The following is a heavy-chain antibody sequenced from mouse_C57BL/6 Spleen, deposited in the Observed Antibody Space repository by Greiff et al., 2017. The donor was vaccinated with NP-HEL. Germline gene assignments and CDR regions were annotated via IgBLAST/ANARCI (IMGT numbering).Heavy chain of an antibody. V-gene: IGHV1-4*01. Sequence: VQLQESGAELARPGASVKMSCKASGYTFTSYTMHWVKQRPGQGLEWIGYISPSSGYTKYNQKFKDKATLTADKSSSTAYMQLSSLTSEDSAVYYCARHYGSSLFDYWGQGTTLTVSS. CDR1: GYTFTSYT. CDR3: ARHYGSSLFDY. D-gene: IGHD1-1*01. J-gene: IGHJ2*01. CDR2: ISPSSGYT.